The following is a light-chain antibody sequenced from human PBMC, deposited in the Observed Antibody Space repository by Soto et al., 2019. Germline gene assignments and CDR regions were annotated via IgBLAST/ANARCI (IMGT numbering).Light chain of an antibody. J-gene: IGKJ1*01. CDR2: EAS. Sequence: EIGMTQSPSTLSVSVGDRVTITCRASQSIDTNLDWYQQHPGKAPNALIYEASNRESGVPSRFSGSGSGTDFTLTISGLQPEDSATYYCHQTNSPPHTFGQGTKVEIK. CDR3: HQTNSPPHT. V-gene: IGKV1-39*01. CDR1: QSIDTN.